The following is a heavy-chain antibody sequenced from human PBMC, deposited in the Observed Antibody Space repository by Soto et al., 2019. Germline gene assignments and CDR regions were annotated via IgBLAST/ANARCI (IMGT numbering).Heavy chain of an antibody. D-gene: IGHD1-1*01. Sequence: GGSLRLSCAASVFTFNNHAMNCVRQSPGKWLEWVSGITDSGRTTYIADSVKGRFTISRGNSKNTVYVQMNSLTAEDTAVYYCVRGTTRYYALEVWGQGTPVNVS. CDR1: VFTFNNHA. CDR3: VRGTTRYYALEV. V-gene: IGHV3-23*01. J-gene: IGHJ6*01. CDR2: ITDSGRTT.